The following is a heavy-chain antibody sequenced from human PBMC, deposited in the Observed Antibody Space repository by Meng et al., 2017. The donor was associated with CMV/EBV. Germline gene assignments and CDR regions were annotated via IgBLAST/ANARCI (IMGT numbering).Heavy chain of an antibody. D-gene: IGHD6-6*01. CDR2: IKSKTDGGTT. J-gene: IGHJ6*02. CDR1: GFTFSKAW. V-gene: IGHV3-15*01. CDR3: TTTHSSSLYYYYGMDV. Sequence: GESLKISCAASGFTFSKAWMSWVRQAPGKGLEWVGRIKSKTDGGTTDYAAPVKGRFTISRDDSKNTLYLQMNSLKTEDTAVYYCTTTHSSSLYYYYGMDVWGQGTTVTVSS.